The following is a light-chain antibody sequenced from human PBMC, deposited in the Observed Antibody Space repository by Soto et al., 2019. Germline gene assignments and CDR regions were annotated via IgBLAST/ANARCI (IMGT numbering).Light chain of an antibody. CDR1: QSVPNNN. Sequence: PGERASLSCRASQSVPNNNLAWYQRKPGQAPRLLIYGASSRATGIPDRFSGSGSGTDFTLTISRLEPEDFAVFYCQQYGSSPLTFGGGTKVEVK. CDR2: GAS. CDR3: QQYGSSPLT. V-gene: IGKV3-20*01. J-gene: IGKJ4*01.